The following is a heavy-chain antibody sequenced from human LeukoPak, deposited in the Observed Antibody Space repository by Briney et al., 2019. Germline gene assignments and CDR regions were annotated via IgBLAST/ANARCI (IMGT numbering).Heavy chain of an antibody. J-gene: IGHJ6*04. V-gene: IGHV1-69*06. Sequence: SVKVFCKASGGTFSSYAISWVRQAPGQGLEWMGGIIPIFGTANYAQKFLGRVTITADKSTSTAYMELSSLRSEDTAVYYCARDPDTASPMDVWGKGTTVTVSS. CDR3: ARDPDTASPMDV. CDR2: IIPIFGTA. D-gene: IGHD5-18*01. CDR1: GGTFSSYA.